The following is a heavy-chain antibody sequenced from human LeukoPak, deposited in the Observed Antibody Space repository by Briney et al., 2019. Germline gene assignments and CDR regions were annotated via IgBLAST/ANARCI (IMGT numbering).Heavy chain of an antibody. CDR3: ARAAYYDSSGYYYSWFDP. Sequence: SETLSLTCAVYGGSFSGYYWSWVRQPPGKGLEWIGEINRSGSTNYNPSLKSRVTISVDTSKNQFSLKLSSETAADTAVYYCARAAYYDSSGYYYSWFDPWGQGTLVTVSS. CDR2: INRSGST. V-gene: IGHV4-34*01. J-gene: IGHJ5*02. D-gene: IGHD3-22*01. CDR1: GGSFSGYY.